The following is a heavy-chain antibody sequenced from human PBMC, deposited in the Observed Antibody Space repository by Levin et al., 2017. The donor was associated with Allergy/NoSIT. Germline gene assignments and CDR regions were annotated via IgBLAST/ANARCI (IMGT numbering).Heavy chain of an antibody. J-gene: IGHJ4*02. CDR1: GFTFSSYG. D-gene: IGHD3-3*01. V-gene: IGHV3-30*18. CDR3: AKSTLRFLDPTADPGPDY. Sequence: GGSLRLSCAASGFTFSSYGMHWVRQAPGKGLEWVAVISYDGSNKYYADSVKGRFTISRDNSKNTLYLQMNSLRAEDTAVYYCAKSTLRFLDPTADPGPDYWGQGTLVTVSS. CDR2: ISYDGSNK.